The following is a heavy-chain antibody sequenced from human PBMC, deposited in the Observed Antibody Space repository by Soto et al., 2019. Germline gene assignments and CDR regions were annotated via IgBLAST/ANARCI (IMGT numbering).Heavy chain of an antibody. D-gene: IGHD3-22*01. CDR3: AKDHYYDSSGYYYH. CDR1: GGTFSSYA. Sequence: SVKVSCKASGGTFSSYAISWVRQAPGQGLEWMGGIIPIFGTANYAQKFQGRVTITADESTSTAYMELSSLRSEDTAVYYCAKDHYYDSSGYYYHWGQGTLVTVSS. V-gene: IGHV1-69*13. CDR2: IIPIFGTA. J-gene: IGHJ4*02.